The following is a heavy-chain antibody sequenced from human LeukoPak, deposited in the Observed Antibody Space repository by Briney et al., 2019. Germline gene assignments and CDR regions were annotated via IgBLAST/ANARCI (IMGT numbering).Heavy chain of an antibody. CDR3: AREGPYSSSPEYNWLDP. D-gene: IGHD6-6*01. V-gene: IGHV4-34*01. CDR2: INHSGST. CDR1: GGSFSGYY. Sequence: SETLSLTCAVHGGSFSGYYWSWIRQPPGKGLEWIGEINHSGSTNYNPSLKSRVTISVDTSKNQFSLKLSSVTAADTAVYYCAREGPYSSSPEYNWLDPWGQGTLVTVSS. J-gene: IGHJ5*02.